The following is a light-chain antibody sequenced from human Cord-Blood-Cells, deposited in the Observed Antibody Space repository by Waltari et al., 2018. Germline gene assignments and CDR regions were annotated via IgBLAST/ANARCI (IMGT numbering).Light chain of an antibody. Sequence: QSALPQPASVSGSPGQSITISCTGPSRDVGAFTHASWYQQHPGNAPNLMIYPVSNRPSGVSKLFSGSKSGNTASLTISGLQAEDEADYYCSSYTSSSTPYYVFGTGTKVTVL. CDR1: SRDVGAFTH. V-gene: IGLV2-14*01. CDR2: PVS. J-gene: IGLJ1*01. CDR3: SSYTSSSTPYYV.